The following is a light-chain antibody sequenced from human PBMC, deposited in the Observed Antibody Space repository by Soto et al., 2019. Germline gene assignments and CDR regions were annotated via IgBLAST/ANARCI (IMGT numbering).Light chain of an antibody. Sequence: QLVLTQPASVSGSPGQSITISCTGTSNDVGGYNYVSWYQQHPGKAPKLIIYEVSYRPSGVSNRFSASKSGNTASLTISGLQAEDEADYYCSSFTITNTWVFGGGTKLTVL. CDR2: EVS. J-gene: IGLJ3*02. CDR3: SSFTITNTWV. CDR1: SNDVGGYNY. V-gene: IGLV2-14*01.